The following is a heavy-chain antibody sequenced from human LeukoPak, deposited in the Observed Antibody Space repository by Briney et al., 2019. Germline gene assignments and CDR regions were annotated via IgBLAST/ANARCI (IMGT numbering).Heavy chain of an antibody. V-gene: IGHV5-51*01. CDR2: IYPGDSDT. D-gene: IGHD3-22*01. J-gene: IGHJ4*02. CDR1: GYSFTSYW. CDR3: ARRAHDHYDSSGYNFDY. Sequence: GESLKISCKGSGYSFTSYWIGWVRQMPGKGLEWMGIIYPGDSDTRYSPSFQGQVTISADKSISTAYLQWSSLKASDTAMYYCARRAHDHYDSSGYNFDYWGQGTLVTVSS.